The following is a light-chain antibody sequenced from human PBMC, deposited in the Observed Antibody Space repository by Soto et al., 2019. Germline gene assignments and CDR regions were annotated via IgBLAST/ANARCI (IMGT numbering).Light chain of an antibody. V-gene: IGKV1-8*01. CDR3: QQYYTYAWM. J-gene: IGKJ1*01. CDR2: TAS. CDR1: QGISSY. Sequence: AIRMTQSPSSLSASTGDRVTITCRASQGISSYLAWYQQKPGKAPKVLIHTASTLQGGVPSRFSGSGSGTECTLTISRLQSEDFATYYCQQYYTYAWMFGQGTRVEIK.